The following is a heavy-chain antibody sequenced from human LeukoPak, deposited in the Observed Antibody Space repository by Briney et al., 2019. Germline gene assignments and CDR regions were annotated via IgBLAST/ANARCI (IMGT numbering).Heavy chain of an antibody. CDR2: IYSGGST. D-gene: IGHD3-22*01. CDR1: GFTVSSNY. CDR3: ARESLYDSSDGY. Sequence: GGSLRLSCAASGFTVSSNYVSWVRQAPGKGLEWVSVIYSGGSTYYADSVKGRFAISRDNSKNTLYLQMNSLRAEDTAVYYCARESLYDSSDGYWGQGTLVTVSS. V-gene: IGHV3-66*01. J-gene: IGHJ4*02.